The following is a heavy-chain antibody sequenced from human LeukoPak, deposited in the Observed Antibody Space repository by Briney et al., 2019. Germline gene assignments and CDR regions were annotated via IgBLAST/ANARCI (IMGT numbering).Heavy chain of an antibody. V-gene: IGHV4-39*01. J-gene: IGHJ4*02. D-gene: IGHD2-15*01. Sequence: PSETLSLTCTVSGGSISSSSYYWGWIRQPPGTGLEWLGSIYYSGSTYYNPSLKSRVTISVDTSKNQFSLKLSSVTAADTAVYYCARHCSGGSCYSGGDVTGDYFDYWGQGTLVTVSS. CDR2: IYYSGST. CDR1: GGSISSSSYY. CDR3: ARHCSGGSCYSGGDVTGDYFDY.